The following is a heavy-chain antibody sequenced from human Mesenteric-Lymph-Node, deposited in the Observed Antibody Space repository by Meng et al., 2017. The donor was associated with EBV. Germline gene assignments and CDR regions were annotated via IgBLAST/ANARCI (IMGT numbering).Heavy chain of an antibody. CDR3: AKDPGNSGSSDY. J-gene: IGHJ4*02. CDR1: GFTFSNYA. V-gene: IGHV3-23*01. D-gene: IGHD3-10*01. Sequence: EVQLMEAGGGLIQTGWSLTLSCAASGFTFSNYAMSWVRQAPGKGLEWVSVISGSGAIIYYADSVKGRFTISRDNSRNTVFLQMNSLRAEDTAVYYCAKDPGNSGSSDYWGQGALVTVSS. CDR2: ISGSGAII.